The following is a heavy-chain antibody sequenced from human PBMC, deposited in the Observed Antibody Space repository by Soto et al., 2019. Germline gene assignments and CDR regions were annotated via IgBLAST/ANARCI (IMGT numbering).Heavy chain of an antibody. J-gene: IGHJ4*02. D-gene: IGHD3-22*01. CDR3: ARGRRDYYDSSGYYY. CDR2: TIPIFGTA. Sequence: ASVKVSCKASGGTFSSYAISWVRQAPGQGLEWMGGTIPIFGTANYAQKFQGRVTITADESTSTAYMELSSLRSEDTAVYYCARGRRDYYDSSGYYYWGQGTLVTVSS. V-gene: IGHV1-69*13. CDR1: GGTFSSYA.